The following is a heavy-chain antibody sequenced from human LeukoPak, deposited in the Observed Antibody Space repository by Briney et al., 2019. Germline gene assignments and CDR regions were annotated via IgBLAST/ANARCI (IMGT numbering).Heavy chain of an antibody. Sequence: GGSLRLSCAASGFTFSTYSMNWVRQAPGKGLVWVSRINSDGSSTSYADSVKGRFTISRDNAKNTLYLQMNSLRAEDTAVYYCASLVRGYTYFDYWGQGTLVTVSS. CDR2: INSDGSST. J-gene: IGHJ4*02. CDR1: GFTFSTYS. D-gene: IGHD3-10*01. CDR3: ASLVRGYTYFDY. V-gene: IGHV3-74*01.